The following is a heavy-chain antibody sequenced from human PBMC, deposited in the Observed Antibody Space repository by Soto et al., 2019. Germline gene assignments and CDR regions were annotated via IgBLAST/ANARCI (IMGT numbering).Heavy chain of an antibody. CDR2: IGTSAST. D-gene: IGHD2-2*01. J-gene: IGHJ4*02. CDR3: ADLSRYCTSSNCD. CDR1: GFTFSSYS. V-gene: IGHV3-23*01. Sequence: PGGSLRLSCAASGFTFSSYSMSWVRQAPGKGLEWVSTIGTSASTYYGDSVRGRLTISRDNSRNTLYLQMNSLRAEDTAVYYCADLSRYCTSSNCDWGQGTLVTVSS.